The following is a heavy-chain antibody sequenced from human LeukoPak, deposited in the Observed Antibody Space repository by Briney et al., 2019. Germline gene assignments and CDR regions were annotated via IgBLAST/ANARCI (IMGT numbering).Heavy chain of an antibody. CDR3: ERDDGEDYYDSSGYYGFDAFDI. Sequence: GESLTLSCSAPALTLSDYVMHWVRQPPGKGLEWVASLHYEGIKKYYAASVKGRFTSSRDSSKNTMVLQMNTLRIEDTAFYYCERDDGEDYYDSSGYYGFDAFDIWGQGTMVTVSS. J-gene: IGHJ3*02. D-gene: IGHD3-22*01. CDR2: LHYEGIKK. V-gene: IGHV3-30*02. CDR1: ALTLSDYV.